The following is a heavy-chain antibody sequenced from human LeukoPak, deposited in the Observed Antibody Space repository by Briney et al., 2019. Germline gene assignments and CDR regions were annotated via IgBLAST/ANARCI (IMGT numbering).Heavy chain of an antibody. CDR2: ISSSSSYI. V-gene: IGHV3-21*01. J-gene: IGHJ4*02. CDR3: AREAAAGTGY. Sequence: GSLRLSCAASGFTLSSYSMNWVRQAPGKGLEWVSSISSSSSYIYYADSVKGRFTISRDNAKNSLYLQMNSLRAEDTAVYYCAREAAAGTGYWGQGTLVTVSS. D-gene: IGHD6-13*01. CDR1: GFTLSSYS.